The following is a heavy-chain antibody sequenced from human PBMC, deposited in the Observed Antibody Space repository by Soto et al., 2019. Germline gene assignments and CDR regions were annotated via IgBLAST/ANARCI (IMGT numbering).Heavy chain of an antibody. CDR3: ARDGPDGSGYDP. CDR2: IYYSGST. J-gene: IGHJ5*02. Sequence: PSETLSLTCTVSGGSISSGDYYWSWIRQPPGKGLEWIGYIYYSGSTYYNPSLKSRVTISVDTSKNQFSLKLSSVTAADTAVYYCARDGPDGSGYDPWGQGTLVTVSS. CDR1: GGSISSGDYY. V-gene: IGHV4-30-4*01. D-gene: IGHD3-22*01.